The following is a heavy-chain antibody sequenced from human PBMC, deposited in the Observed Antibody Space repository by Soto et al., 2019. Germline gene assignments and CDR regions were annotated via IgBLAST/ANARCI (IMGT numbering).Heavy chain of an antibody. CDR3: ATYVFCERDGCHWHVAA. V-gene: IGHV3-23*01. J-gene: IGHJ5*02. CDR2: ISGDGASI. Sequence: EVHLLESGGGLAQPGGSLTLSCAASGFTFSSYGMTWVRQAPGKGLEWVSAISGDGASIYYADSVKGRFTITRDNSKSQLSLKMDTLSADDTVVYYCATYVFCERDGCHWHVAAWGQGTLVSVSS. D-gene: IGHD3-3*01. CDR1: GFTFSSYG.